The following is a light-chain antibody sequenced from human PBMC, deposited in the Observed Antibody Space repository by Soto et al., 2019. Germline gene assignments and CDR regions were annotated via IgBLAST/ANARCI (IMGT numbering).Light chain of an antibody. CDR1: QSVSSSY. Sequence: EIVLTQSPGTLSLSPGERATLSCRASQSVSSSYLAWYQQKPGQAPRLLIYGASSRATGIPDRFSGSGSGTDFTLTISRLEPEDFAVYYWQHYGSSWTFGQGTKVEIK. CDR3: QHYGSSWT. V-gene: IGKV3-20*01. J-gene: IGKJ1*01. CDR2: GAS.